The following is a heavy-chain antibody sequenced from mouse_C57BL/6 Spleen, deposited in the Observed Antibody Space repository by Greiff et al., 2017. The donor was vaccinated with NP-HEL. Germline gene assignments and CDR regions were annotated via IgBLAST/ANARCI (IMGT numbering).Heavy chain of an antibody. CDR1: GFTFSDYG. J-gene: IGHJ4*01. Sequence: EVQRVESGGGLVKPGGSLKLSCAASGFTFSDYGMHWVRQAPEKGLEWVAYISSGSSTIYYADTVKGRFTISRDNAKNTLFLQMTSLRSEDTAMYYCARPTSILLLRSYAMDYWGQGTSVTVSS. V-gene: IGHV5-17*01. CDR3: ARPTSILLLRSYAMDY. CDR2: ISSGSSTI. D-gene: IGHD1-1*01.